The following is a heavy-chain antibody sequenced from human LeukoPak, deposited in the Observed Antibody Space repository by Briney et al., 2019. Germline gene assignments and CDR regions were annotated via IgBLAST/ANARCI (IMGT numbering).Heavy chain of an antibody. CDR2: INTDGSST. V-gene: IGHV3-74*01. J-gene: IGHJ6*03. CDR1: GFTFSSYW. CDR3: ARVRYSSSWHATYYYYYYMDV. Sequence: GGSLRLSCAASGFTFSSYWMHWVRQAPGKGLVWVSRINTDGSSTSYADSVKGRFTISRDNAKNTLYLQMNSLRAEDTAVYYCARVRYSSSWHATYYYYYYMDVWGKGTTVTVSS. D-gene: IGHD6-13*01.